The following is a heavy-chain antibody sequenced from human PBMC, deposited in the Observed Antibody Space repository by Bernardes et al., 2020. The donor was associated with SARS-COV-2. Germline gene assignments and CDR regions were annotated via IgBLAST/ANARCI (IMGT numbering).Heavy chain of an antibody. J-gene: IGHJ4*02. CDR3: ARGLRGNWNDPYFDY. CDR2: ISSNGGST. V-gene: IGHV3-64*01. D-gene: IGHD1-1*01. CDR1: GFTFSSYA. Sequence: GGSLRLSCAASGFTFSSYAMHWVRPAPGKGLEYVSAISSNGGSTYYANSVKGRFTISRDNSKNTLYLQMGSLRAEDTAVYYCARGLRGNWNDPYFDYWGQGTLVTVSS.